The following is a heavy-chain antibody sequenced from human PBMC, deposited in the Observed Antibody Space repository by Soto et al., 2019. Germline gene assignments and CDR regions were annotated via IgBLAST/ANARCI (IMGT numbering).Heavy chain of an antibody. CDR2: IFPIFGTA. D-gene: IGHD2-21*02. J-gene: IGHJ5*02. CDR1: GGTFSSYA. CDR3: ARDGTFCGGDCLNWFDP. V-gene: IGHV1-69*01. Sequence: QVQLVQSGAQVKKPGSSVKVSCKASGGTFSSYAISWVRQAPGQGLEWMGGIFPIFGTANYAQKFQGRVTITADESTSTAYRELSSLRSEDTAVYYCARDGTFCGGDCLNWFDPLGQGTLVTVSS.